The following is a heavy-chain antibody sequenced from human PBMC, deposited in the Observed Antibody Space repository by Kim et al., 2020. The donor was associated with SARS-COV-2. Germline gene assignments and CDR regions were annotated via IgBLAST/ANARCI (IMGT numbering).Heavy chain of an antibody. V-gene: IGHV1-46*01. D-gene: IGHD5-18*01. CDR2: INPSGGST. Sequence: ASVKVSCKASGYTFTSYYMHWVRQAPGQGLEWMGIINPSGGSTSYAQKFQGRVTMTRDTSTSTVYMELSSLRSEDTAVYYCARELGAIQLWSRGLYYFDYWGQGTLVTVSS. CDR3: ARELGAIQLWSRGLYYFDY. J-gene: IGHJ4*02. CDR1: GYTFTSYY.